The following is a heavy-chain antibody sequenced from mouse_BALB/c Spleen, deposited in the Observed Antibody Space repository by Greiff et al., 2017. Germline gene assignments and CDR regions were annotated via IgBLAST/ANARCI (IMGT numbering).Heavy chain of an antibody. CDR1: GYTFTSYV. Sequence: VQLQQSGPELVKPGASVKMSCKASGYTFTSYVMHWVKQKPGQGLEWIGYINPYNDGTKYNEKFKGKATLTSDKSSSTAYMELSSLTSEDSAVYYCARSYGSDAMDYWGQGTSVTVSS. D-gene: IGHD1-1*01. CDR3: ARSYGSDAMDY. J-gene: IGHJ4*01. CDR2: INPYNDGT. V-gene: IGHV1-14*01.